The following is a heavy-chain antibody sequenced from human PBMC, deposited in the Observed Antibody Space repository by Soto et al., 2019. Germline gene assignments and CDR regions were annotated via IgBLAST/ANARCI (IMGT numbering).Heavy chain of an antibody. CDR2: VYYSGST. Sequence: PSETLSLTCTVSGGSISSSTYYWGWIRQPPGKGLEWIGSVYYSGSTYYNPSLKSRVTISVDTSNNQFSLKLNSVTAADTAVYYCARNQYYSDSSGYTLDYWGQGTLVTVSS. CDR3: ARNQYYSDSSGYTLDY. D-gene: IGHD3-22*01. V-gene: IGHV4-39*01. J-gene: IGHJ4*02. CDR1: GGSISSSTYY.